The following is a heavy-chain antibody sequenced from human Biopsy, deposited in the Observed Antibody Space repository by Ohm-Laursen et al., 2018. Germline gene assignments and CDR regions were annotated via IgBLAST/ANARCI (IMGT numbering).Heavy chain of an antibody. CDR3: ARDRGYYSDRTVPGYFDL. J-gene: IGHJ2*01. CDR1: GDSISSYY. Sequence: SETLSLTWPVSGDSISSYYWSWIRQPPGKGLQWIGYVYYTGSTGYNPSLQSRVTISVDTSKNHFSLRLRSVTPADTAIYYCARDRGYYSDRTVPGYFDLWGRGTLVTVSS. D-gene: IGHD3-22*01. V-gene: IGHV4-59*01. CDR2: VYYTGST.